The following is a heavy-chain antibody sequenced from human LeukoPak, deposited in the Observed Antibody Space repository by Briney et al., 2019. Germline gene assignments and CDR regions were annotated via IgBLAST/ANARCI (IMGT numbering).Heavy chain of an antibody. V-gene: IGHV3-23*01. J-gene: IGHJ4*02. CDR2: IGTNPAAT. Sequence: GGSLRLSCAASGFTFSSYEMNWVRQAPGKGLEWVALIGTNPAATHYPDSVQGRFTISRDNSRNTLYLQMNSLRVEDTAIYYCAKDLDSTGYYSYNYWGQGTLVTVSS. CDR1: GFTFSSYE. CDR3: AKDLDSTGYYSYNY. D-gene: IGHD3-22*01.